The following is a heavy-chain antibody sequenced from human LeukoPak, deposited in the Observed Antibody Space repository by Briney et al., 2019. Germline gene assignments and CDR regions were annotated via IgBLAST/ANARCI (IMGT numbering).Heavy chain of an antibody. D-gene: IGHD5-12*01. Sequence: GGSQRLSCAASGXTFSTYAMSWVRQAPGKGLEWVSGISDSGGTTYYADPVKGRFTISRDNSKNTLYLQMNSLRAEDTAVYYCAKHSYRVDSFTDYWGQGTLVTVSS. J-gene: IGHJ4*02. CDR3: AKHSYRVDSFTDY. CDR1: GXTFSTYA. CDR2: ISDSGGTT. V-gene: IGHV3-23*01.